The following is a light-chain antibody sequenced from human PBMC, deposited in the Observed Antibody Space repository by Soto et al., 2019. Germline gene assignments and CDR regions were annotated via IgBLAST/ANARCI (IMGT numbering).Light chain of an antibody. CDR3: QQYNDWPPIT. V-gene: IGKV3-15*01. J-gene: IGKJ5*01. CDR1: ERVSGSY. Sequence: EVVLTQSPGTLSLSPGERGTLSCRASERVSGSYLAWYQQKPGQAPRLLIHGATTRATGIPARFSGSGSGTEFTLTISSLQSEDFAVYYCQQYNDWPPITFGQGTRLEIK. CDR2: GAT.